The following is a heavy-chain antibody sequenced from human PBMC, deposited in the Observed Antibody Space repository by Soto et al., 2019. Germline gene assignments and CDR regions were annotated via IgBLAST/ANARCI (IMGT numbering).Heavy chain of an antibody. Sequence: AGGSLRLSCAASGFTFSSYAMSWVRQAPGKGLEWVSAISGSGGSTYYADSVKGRFTISRDNSKNTLYLQMKSLRAEDTAVYYCAKVHRGHFAEYFQHWGQGTLVTVSS. CDR1: GFTFSSYA. D-gene: IGHD2-21*02. CDR3: AKVHRGHFAEYFQH. CDR2: ISGSGGST. V-gene: IGHV3-23*01. J-gene: IGHJ1*01.